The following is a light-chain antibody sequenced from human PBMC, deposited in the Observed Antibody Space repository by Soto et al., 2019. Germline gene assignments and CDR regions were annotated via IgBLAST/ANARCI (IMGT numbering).Light chain of an antibody. V-gene: IGKV3-20*01. CDR1: QSVRSTF. CDR3: QQYHDSPLNT. J-gene: IGKJ2*01. CDR2: GAS. Sequence: VLPQSPDTLPLSPGDRATLSCRASQSVRSTFLAWYQQKPGQAPRLLIYGASNRAAGIPERFSGSASGTEFPLTISRLEPDDSAVYYCQQYHDSPLNTFGQGTKLQIK.